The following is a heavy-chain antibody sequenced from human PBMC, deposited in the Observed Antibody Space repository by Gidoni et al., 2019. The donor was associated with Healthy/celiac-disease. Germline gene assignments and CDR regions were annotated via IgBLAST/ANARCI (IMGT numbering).Heavy chain of an antibody. CDR1: GFTFSSYG. CDR2: ISYDGSNK. J-gene: IGHJ4*02. Sequence: QVQLVESGGGVVQPGVSLRLSCAAAGFTFSSYGMHWVRQAPGKGLEWVAVISYDGSNKYYADSVKGRFTISRDNSKNTLYLQMNSLRAEDTAVYYCAKDRDSYGYGGLDYWGQGTLVTVSS. D-gene: IGHD5-18*01. V-gene: IGHV3-30*18. CDR3: AKDRDSYGYGGLDY.